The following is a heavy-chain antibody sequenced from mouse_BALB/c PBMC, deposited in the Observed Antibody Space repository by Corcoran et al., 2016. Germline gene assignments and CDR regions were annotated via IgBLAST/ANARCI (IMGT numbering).Heavy chain of an antibody. Sequence: VQLQQSGAELVKPGASVKLSCTASGFNIKDTYMHWVKQRPEQGLGWIGRFDPANGNTKYDPKFQGKATITADTSSNTAYLQLSSLTSEDTAVYYCARWDWYFDVWGAGTTVTVSS. V-gene: IGHV14-3*02. J-gene: IGHJ1*01. CDR1: GFNIKDTY. CDR3: ARWDWYFDV. CDR2: FDPANGNT.